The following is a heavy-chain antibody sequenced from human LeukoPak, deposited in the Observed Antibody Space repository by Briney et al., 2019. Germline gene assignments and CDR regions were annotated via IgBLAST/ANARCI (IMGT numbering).Heavy chain of an antibody. CDR2: IYYSGGT. V-gene: IGHV4-39*01. CDR1: GGYISSSSYY. CDR3: AWPNQYNYGSGSYDY. D-gene: IGHD3-10*01. J-gene: IGHJ4*02. Sequence: PSETLSLTCTVSGGYISSSSYYWGWIRQPPWKGLEWIGNIYYSGGTYYNPSLKSRVTISVDTSKNQFSLRVSSVTAADTAVYCCAWPNQYNYGSGSYDYWGQGTLVTVSS.